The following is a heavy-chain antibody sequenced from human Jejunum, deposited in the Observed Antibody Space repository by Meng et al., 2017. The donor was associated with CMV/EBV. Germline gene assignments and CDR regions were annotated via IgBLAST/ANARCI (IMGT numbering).Heavy chain of an antibody. CDR3: AKWVVPPGVGYGLDV. CDR1: GFIFSDCW. D-gene: IGHD2-2*01. CDR2: IKGDGSAK. Sequence: GFIFSDCWMSWVRQAPGKGLEWVANIKGDGSAKYSADSVKGRFTIARDNAKWTLYLQMTSLRVEDTAVYYCAKWVVPPGVGYGLDVWGQGTAVTVSS. V-gene: IGHV3-7*01. J-gene: IGHJ6*02.